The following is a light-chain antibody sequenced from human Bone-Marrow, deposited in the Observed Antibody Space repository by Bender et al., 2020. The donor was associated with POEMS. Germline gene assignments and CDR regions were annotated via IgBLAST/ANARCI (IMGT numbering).Light chain of an antibody. CDR3: AAWGAGLSGGV. CDR1: NSNIGTNA. V-gene: IGLV1-44*01. J-gene: IGLJ3*02. Sequence: QSVLTQPPSASGTPGQRVTISCSGSNSNIGTNAVNWYQPFPGTAPKLLIYSENQRPAGVPARFYAFKSGTSASLAISGLPSEDEADYCCAAWGAGLSGGVFGGGTKLTVL. CDR2: SEN.